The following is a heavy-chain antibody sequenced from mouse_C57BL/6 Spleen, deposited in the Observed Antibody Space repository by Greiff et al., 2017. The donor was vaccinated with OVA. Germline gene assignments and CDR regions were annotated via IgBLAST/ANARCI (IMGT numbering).Heavy chain of an antibody. J-gene: IGHJ1*03. D-gene: IGHD1-1*01. CDR2: IRCGSSTI. CDR1: GFTFSDYG. CDR3: ARPNYYGSSYDWYFDV. Sequence: VQLKESGGGLVKPGGSLKLSCAASGFTFSDYGMHWVRQAPEPGLEWVAYIRCGSSTIYYADTVKGRFTLSRDNAKNTLFLQMTSLRSEDTAMYYCARPNYYGSSYDWYFDVWGTGTTVTVSS. V-gene: IGHV5-17*01.